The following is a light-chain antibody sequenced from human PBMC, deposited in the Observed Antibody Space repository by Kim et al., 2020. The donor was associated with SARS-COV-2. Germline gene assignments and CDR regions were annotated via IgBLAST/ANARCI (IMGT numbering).Light chain of an antibody. J-gene: IGKJ2*01. CDR3: QQYEKLPYT. CDR1: QDIKKF. V-gene: IGKV1-33*01. Sequence: YASVGDGVTITCQSSQDIKKFLNWFIQKPGAAPRLLIYEATHLQIGVPSRFSASGSRTAFSLTITNLQPEDLGTYFCQQYEKLPYTFGQGTKLEI. CDR2: EAT.